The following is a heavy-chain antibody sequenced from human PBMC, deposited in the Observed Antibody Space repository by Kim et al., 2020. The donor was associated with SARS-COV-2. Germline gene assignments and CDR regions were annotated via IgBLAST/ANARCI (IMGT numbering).Heavy chain of an antibody. Sequence: ASVKVSCKASGYTFTSYDINWVRQATGQGLEWMGWMNPNSGNKGYAQKFQGRVTMTRNTSISTAYMELSSLRSEDTAVYYCARTDYGDYHDAFDIWGQGTMVTVSS. CDR2: MNPNSGNK. J-gene: IGHJ3*02. V-gene: IGHV1-8*01. D-gene: IGHD4-17*01. CDR1: GYTFTSYD. CDR3: ARTDYGDYHDAFDI.